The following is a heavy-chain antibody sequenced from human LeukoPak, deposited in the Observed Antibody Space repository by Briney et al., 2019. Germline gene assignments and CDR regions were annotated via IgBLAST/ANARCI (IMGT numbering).Heavy chain of an antibody. CDR3: ASFCSGGSCYWAFDI. V-gene: IGHV4-34*01. D-gene: IGHD2-15*01. CDR1: GGSFSGYY. Sequence: PSETLSLTCAVYGGSFSGYYWSWIRQPPGKGLEWIGEINHSGSTNYNPSLKSRVTISVDTSKNQFSLKLSSVTAADTAVYYCASFCSGGSCYWAFDIWGQGTMVTVSS. J-gene: IGHJ3*02. CDR2: INHSGST.